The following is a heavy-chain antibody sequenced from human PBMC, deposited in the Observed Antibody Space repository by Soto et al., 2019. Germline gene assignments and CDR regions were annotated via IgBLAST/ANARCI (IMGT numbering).Heavy chain of an antibody. J-gene: IGHJ5*02. Sequence: GGSLRLSCVASGFSFSNYGMHWVRQAPGKGLEWVAFVSSDGNNKYYAESVKGRFTISRDNAENTLYLQVDRLTVDDTAVYYCAKDRVIQLLPIWPDPWGQGTLVTVSS. CDR1: GFSFSNYG. V-gene: IGHV3-30*18. CDR3: AKDRVIQLLPIWPDP. D-gene: IGHD2-2*01. CDR2: VSSDGNNK.